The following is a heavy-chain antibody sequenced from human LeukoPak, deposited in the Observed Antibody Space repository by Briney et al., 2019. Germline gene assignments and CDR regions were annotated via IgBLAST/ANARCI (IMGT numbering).Heavy chain of an antibody. CDR3: AKIPFYYDSSGYYDY. V-gene: IGHV3-23*01. CDR2: ISGSGGST. CDR1: EFTFSSYA. J-gene: IGHJ4*02. D-gene: IGHD3-22*01. Sequence: GGSLRLSCAASEFTFSSYAMSWVRQAPGKGLEWVSAISGSGGSTYYADSVKGRFTISRDNSKNTLYLQMNSLRAEDTAVYYCAKIPFYYDSSGYYDYWGQGTLVTVSS.